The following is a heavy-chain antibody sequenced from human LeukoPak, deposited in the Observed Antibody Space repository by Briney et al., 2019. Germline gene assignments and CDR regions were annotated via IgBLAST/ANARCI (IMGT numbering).Heavy chain of an antibody. CDR3: ARVTRYCSGGSCPMDAFDI. J-gene: IGHJ3*02. CDR1: GYTFTGYY. V-gene: IGHV1-2*02. D-gene: IGHD2-15*01. CDR2: INPNSGGT. Sequence: GASVKVSCKASGYTFTGYYMHWVRQAPGQGLEWMGWINPNSGGTNYAQKFQGRVTMTRDTSISTAYMELSRLRSDDTAVYYCARVTRYCSGGSCPMDAFDIWGQGTMVTVSS.